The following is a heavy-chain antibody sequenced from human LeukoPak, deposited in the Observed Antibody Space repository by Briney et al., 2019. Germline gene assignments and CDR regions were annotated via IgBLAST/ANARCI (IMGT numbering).Heavy chain of an antibody. V-gene: IGHV4-59*08. CDR2: IYHSGST. J-gene: IGHJ3*02. D-gene: IGHD3-22*01. CDR3: ARHDPIISMIVGERAFDI. CDR1: GGSISSYN. Sequence: SATLALNCHTSGGSISSYNWSCIRQPQGKGMQWIGYIYHSGSTNYNPSLKSRVTITVDTSKNQCSLKLSSVTAADTAVYYCARHDPIISMIVGERAFDIGGQGTMVTVSS.